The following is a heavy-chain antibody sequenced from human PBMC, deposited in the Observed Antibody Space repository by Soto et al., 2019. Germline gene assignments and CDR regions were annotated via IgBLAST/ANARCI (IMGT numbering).Heavy chain of an antibody. J-gene: IGHJ6*02. CDR2: ISYDGSNK. CDR1: GFTFSSYG. Sequence: QVQLVESGGGVVQPGRSLRLSCAASGFTFSSYGMHWVRQAPGKGLEWVAVISYDGSNKYYADSVKGRFTISRDNSKNTLYLQMNSLRAEDTAVYYCAHSTLSSHYYGMDVWGQGTTVTVSS. CDR3: AHSTLSSHYYGMDV. V-gene: IGHV3-30*03. D-gene: IGHD6-13*01.